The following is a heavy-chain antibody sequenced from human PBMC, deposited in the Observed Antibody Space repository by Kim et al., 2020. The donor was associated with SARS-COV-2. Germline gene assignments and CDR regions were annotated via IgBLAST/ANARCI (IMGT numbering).Heavy chain of an antibody. Sequence: GGSLRLSCAASGFTLNNYAMNWFRQTPGKGLEWVSGISASGTSTYYADSVKGRFIISRDKSKNTLYLQMNNLGVDDTAIYYCVKDVAAVTATGDCWGRGTLVTVSS. D-gene: IGHD6-19*01. J-gene: IGHJ4*02. CDR2: ISASGTST. V-gene: IGHV3-23*01. CDR1: GFTLNNYA. CDR3: VKDVAAVTATGDC.